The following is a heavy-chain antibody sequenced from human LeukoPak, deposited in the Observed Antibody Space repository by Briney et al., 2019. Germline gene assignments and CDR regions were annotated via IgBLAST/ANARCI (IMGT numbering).Heavy chain of an antibody. Sequence: GGSLRLSCAASGFTFSNYSMNWVRQAPGKGLEWVSYISSSSSSTIYYADSVKGRFTISRDNAKNSLYLQMNSLRAEDTAVYYCARGDCSGGSCYLSLTTIDYWGQGTLVTVSS. J-gene: IGHJ4*02. CDR1: GFTFSNYS. D-gene: IGHD2-15*01. CDR2: ISSSSSSTI. CDR3: ARGDCSGGSCYLSLTTIDY. V-gene: IGHV3-48*01.